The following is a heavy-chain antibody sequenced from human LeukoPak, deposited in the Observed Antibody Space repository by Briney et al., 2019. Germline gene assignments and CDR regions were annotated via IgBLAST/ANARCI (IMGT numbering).Heavy chain of an antibody. J-gene: IGHJ3*02. CDR2: ISSSSSYI. Sequence: GGSLRLSCAASGFTFSSYSMNWVRQAPGKGLEWVSSISSSSSYIYYADSVKGRFTISRDNAKNSLYLQMNSLRAEDTAVYYCASVEMATITGHGDAFDIWGQGTMVTVSS. D-gene: IGHD5-24*01. CDR1: GFTFSSYS. V-gene: IGHV3-21*01. CDR3: ASVEMATITGHGDAFDI.